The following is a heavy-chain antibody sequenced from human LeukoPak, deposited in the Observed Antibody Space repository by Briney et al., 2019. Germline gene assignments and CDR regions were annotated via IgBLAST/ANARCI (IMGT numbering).Heavy chain of an antibody. CDR1: GGSFSGYY. D-gene: IGHD3-10*01. CDR3: ARGYITYYYGSGSYSYYYYYYMDV. V-gene: IGHV4-34*01. Sequence: SETLSLTCAVYGGSFSGYYWSWIRQPPGKGLEWIGEINHSGSTNYNPSLKSRVTISVDTSKNQCSLKLSSVTAADTAVYYCARGYITYYYGSGSYSYYYYYYMDVWGKGTTVTVSS. CDR2: INHSGST. J-gene: IGHJ6*03.